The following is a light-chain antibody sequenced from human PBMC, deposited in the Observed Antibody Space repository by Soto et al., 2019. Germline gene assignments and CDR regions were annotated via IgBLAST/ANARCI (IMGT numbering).Light chain of an antibody. V-gene: IGKV3-15*01. CDR3: QQYTNWPRAT. CDR1: QSINSN. CDR2: RAS. J-gene: IGKJ4*01. Sequence: IVMTQSPATLSVSPGERATLSCRASQSINSNLAWYQQKPGQAPRLLMFRASIRATGFPARFSGSGSGTEFNITISSLQSEDSAIYYCQQYTNWPRATFGGGTKWIS.